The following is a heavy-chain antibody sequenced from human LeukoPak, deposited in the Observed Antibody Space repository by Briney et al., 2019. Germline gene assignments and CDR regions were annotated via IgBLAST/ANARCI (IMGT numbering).Heavy chain of an antibody. Sequence: SGTLSLTCAVSGGSISSSNWWSWVRQPPGEGLEWIGEIYHSGSTNYNPSLKSRVTISVDKSKNQFSLKLSSVTAADTAVYYCARGASKQVYYYYYGMDVWGQGTTVTVSS. V-gene: IGHV4-4*02. D-gene: IGHD1/OR15-1a*01. J-gene: IGHJ6*02. CDR3: ARGASKQVYYYYYGMDV. CDR2: IYHSGST. CDR1: GGSISSSNW.